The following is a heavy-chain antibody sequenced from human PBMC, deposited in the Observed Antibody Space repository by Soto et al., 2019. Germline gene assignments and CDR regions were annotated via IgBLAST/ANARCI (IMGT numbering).Heavy chain of an antibody. J-gene: IGHJ5*02. CDR2: IIPIFGTA. D-gene: IGHD3-10*01. CDR1: GGTFSSYA. Sequence: QVQLVQSGAEVKKPGSSVKVSCKASGGTFSSYAISWVRQAPGQGLEWMGGIIPIFGTANYAQKFQGRVTITADDSTSTAYMERSSLRSEDTAVYYRAREVMAYYGSGSSTFDPWGQGTLVIVSS. V-gene: IGHV1-69*12. CDR3: AREVMAYYGSGSSTFDP.